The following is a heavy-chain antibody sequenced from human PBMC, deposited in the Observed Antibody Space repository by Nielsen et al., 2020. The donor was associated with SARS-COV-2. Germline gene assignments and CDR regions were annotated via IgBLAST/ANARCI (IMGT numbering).Heavy chain of an antibody. Sequence: GGSLRLSCAASGFTFSDYSMNWVRQAPGKGPEWVAVMSYDGSNKYYADSVKGRFTISRDNSKNTLYLQMNSLRAEDTAVYYCARVGYCSSRSCHEGDDYYMYYGLDVWGQGTTVTVSS. CDR1: GFTFSDYS. V-gene: IGHV3-30*03. D-gene: IGHD2-2*01. J-gene: IGHJ6*02. CDR3: ARVGYCSSRSCHEGDDYYMYYGLDV. CDR2: MSYDGSNK.